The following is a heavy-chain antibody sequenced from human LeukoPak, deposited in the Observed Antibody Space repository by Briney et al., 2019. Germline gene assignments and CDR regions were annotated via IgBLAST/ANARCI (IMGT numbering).Heavy chain of an antibody. CDR2: IKTDASIT. CDR1: GFTFSTYW. CDR3: ARASTTVPNLLDY. J-gene: IGHJ4*02. Sequence: GGSLRLSCAASGFTFSTYWMHWVRQAPGKGLVWVSRIKTDASITIYADSVKGRFTISRDNSKNTVYLQMNSLRAEDTAVYYCARASTTVPNLLDYWGQGTLVTVSS. D-gene: IGHD4-17*01. V-gene: IGHV3-74*01.